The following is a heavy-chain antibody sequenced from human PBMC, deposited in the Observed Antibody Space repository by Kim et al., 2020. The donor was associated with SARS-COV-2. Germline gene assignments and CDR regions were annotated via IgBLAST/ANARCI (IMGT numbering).Heavy chain of an antibody. Sequence: SETLSLTCTVSGGSISSSSYYWGWIRQPPGKGLEWIGSIYYSGSTYYNPSLKSRVTISVDTSKNQFSLKLSSVTAADTAVYYCVRLEGSSWFNWFDPWGQGTLVTVSS. CDR1: GGSISSSSYY. CDR3: VRLEGSSWFNWFDP. V-gene: IGHV4-39*01. D-gene: IGHD6-13*01. J-gene: IGHJ5*02. CDR2: IYYSGST.